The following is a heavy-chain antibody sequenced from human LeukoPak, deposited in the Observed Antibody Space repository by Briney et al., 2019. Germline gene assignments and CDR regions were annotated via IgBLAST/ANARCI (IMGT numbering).Heavy chain of an antibody. J-gene: IGHJ3*02. CDR2: IIPVFGTS. CDR1: GGTFSSYA. D-gene: IGHD3-10*01. CDR3: AKSNGYGLVDI. Sequence: SVKVSCKASGGTFSSYAISWVRQAPGQGLEWMGGIIPVFGTSNYAQKFQGRVTITADESTRTAYMELSSLRSEDTAVYYCAKSNGYGLVDIWGQGTMVTVSS. V-gene: IGHV1-69*01.